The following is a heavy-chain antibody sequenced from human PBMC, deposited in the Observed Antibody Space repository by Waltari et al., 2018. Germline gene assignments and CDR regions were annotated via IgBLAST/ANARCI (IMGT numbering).Heavy chain of an antibody. CDR3: ATRYGDYGGDAFDI. V-gene: IGHV3-53*01. Sequence: EVQLVESGGNLIRRGGSLRLSCAASGFTVGCNDRSWVRQAPGKGLEWVSLIYAGGGTYYADSVKGRFTISRDSSKNTLYLQLNSLRPEDTAVYYCATRYGDYGGDAFDIWGQGTMVTVSS. D-gene: IGHD4-17*01. CDR2: IYAGGGT. CDR1: GFTVGCND. J-gene: IGHJ3*02.